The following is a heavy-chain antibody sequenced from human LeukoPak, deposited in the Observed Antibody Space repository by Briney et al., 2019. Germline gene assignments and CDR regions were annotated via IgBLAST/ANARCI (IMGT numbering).Heavy chain of an antibody. CDR1: GGSFNTYY. CDR3: ARSVFNGDYRWRSRTRLLYMDV. Sequence: PSETLSLTCAVYGGSFNTYYWNWIRQSPGKGLEWIGEINHTGTTNYNPSLKSRVTISVDTSKNQFSLKLSSVTAADTAVYYCARSVFNGDYRWRSRTRLLYMDVWGKGTTVTVSS. CDR2: INHTGTT. J-gene: IGHJ6*03. V-gene: IGHV4-34*01. D-gene: IGHD4-17*01.